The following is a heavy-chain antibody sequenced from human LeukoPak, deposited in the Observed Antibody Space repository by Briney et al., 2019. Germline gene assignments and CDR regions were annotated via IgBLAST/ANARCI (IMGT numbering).Heavy chain of an antibody. CDR2: IASDGSST. CDR3: ARGRPHGNDY. D-gene: IGHD4-23*01. CDR1: GFTFSSYW. Sequence: GGSLRLSCAASGFTFSSYWMNWVRQAPGKGLVWVSRIASDGSSTTYADSVKGRFSTSRDNAKNTLYLQMNSLRVEGTAVYYCARGRPHGNDYWGQGTLVTVSS. J-gene: IGHJ4*02. V-gene: IGHV3-74*01.